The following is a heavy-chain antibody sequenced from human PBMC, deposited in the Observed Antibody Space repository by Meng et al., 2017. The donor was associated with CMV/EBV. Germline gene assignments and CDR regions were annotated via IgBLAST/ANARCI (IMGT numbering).Heavy chain of an antibody. V-gene: IGHV4-34*01. CDR2: INHSGST. D-gene: IGHD2-2*01. CDR3: ARGSYQLSLGY. J-gene: IGHJ4*02. CDR1: GFTFSNAW. Sequence: ESLKISCAASGFTFSNAWMSWVRQAPGKGLEWIGEINHSGSTNYNPSLKSRVTISVGTSKNQFSLKLSSVTAADTAVYYCARGSYQLSLGYWGQGTLVTVSS.